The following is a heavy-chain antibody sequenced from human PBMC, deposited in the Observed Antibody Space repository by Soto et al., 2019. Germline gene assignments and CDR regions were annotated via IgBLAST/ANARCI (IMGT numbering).Heavy chain of an antibody. V-gene: IGHV4-30-2*01. Sequence: QLQLQESGSGLVKPSQTLSLTCAVSGGSISSGGYSWSWIRQPPGKVLEWIGNIYPSGSTYYNPSLKSRVTISVDRSKNQFSLKLSSVTAADTAVYYCARAGGLGAVAVDYWGQGTLVTVSS. J-gene: IGHJ4*02. CDR3: ARAGGLGAVAVDY. CDR1: GGSISSGGYS. D-gene: IGHD6-19*01. CDR2: IYPSGST.